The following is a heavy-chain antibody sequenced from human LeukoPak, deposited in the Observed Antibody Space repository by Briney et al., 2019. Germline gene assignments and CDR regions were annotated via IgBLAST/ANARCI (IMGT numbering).Heavy chain of an antibody. Sequence: PSETLSLTCTVSSGSINSYYWNWIRQPPGKGLEWIGYVYYTGSTNYNPSLKSRVTMSVDTSKDQFSLRLTSVTAADTALYYCARATVVTLAFDDWGRGALVTVSS. D-gene: IGHD4-23*01. J-gene: IGHJ4*02. CDR3: ARATVVTLAFDD. CDR1: SGSINSYY. CDR2: VYYTGST. V-gene: IGHV4-59*01.